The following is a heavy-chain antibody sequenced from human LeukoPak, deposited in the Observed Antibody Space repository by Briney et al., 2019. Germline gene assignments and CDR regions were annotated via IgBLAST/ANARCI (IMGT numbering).Heavy chain of an antibody. CDR1: GYTFTSYD. CDR3: ARGLRDYVWGSYRYIP. J-gene: IGHJ5*02. D-gene: IGHD3-16*02. Sequence: ASVKVSCKAPGYTFTSYDINWVRQATGQGLEWMGWMNPNSGNTGYAQEFQGRVTMTRNTSISTAYMELSSLRSEDTAVYYCARGLRDYVWGSYRYIPWGQGTLVTVSS. V-gene: IGHV1-8*01. CDR2: MNPNSGNT.